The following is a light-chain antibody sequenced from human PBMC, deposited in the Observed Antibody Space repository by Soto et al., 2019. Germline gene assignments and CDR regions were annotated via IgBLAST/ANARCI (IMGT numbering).Light chain of an antibody. CDR1: SSDVGGYNY. CDR3: SSYTSSSTLV. V-gene: IGLV2-14*01. Sequence: QSALTQPASVSGSPGQSITISCTGTSSDVGGYNYVSWYQQHPGKAPKLMIYDVSNRPSGVSKRFSGSKSGNTASLTISGLQAEDDADYYCSSYTSSSTLVFCGGTKLTVL. J-gene: IGLJ2*01. CDR2: DVS.